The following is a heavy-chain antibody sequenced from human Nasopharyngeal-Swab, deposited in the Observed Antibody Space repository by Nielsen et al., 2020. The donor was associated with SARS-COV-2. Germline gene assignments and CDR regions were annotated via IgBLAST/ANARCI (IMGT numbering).Heavy chain of an antibody. V-gene: IGHV4-61*01. Sequence: SETLSLTCTVSGGSVSSGSYYWSWIRQPPGKGLEWIGYIYYSGSTNYNPSLKSRVTISVDTSKNQFSLKPSSVTAADTAVYYCARDHPGWFYGMDVWGQGTTVTVSS. D-gene: IGHD6-19*01. CDR2: IYYSGST. CDR3: ARDHPGWFYGMDV. J-gene: IGHJ6*02. CDR1: GGSVSSGSYY.